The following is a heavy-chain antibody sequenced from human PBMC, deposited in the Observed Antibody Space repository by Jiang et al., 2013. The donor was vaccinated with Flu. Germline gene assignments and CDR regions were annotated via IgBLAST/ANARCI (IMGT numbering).Heavy chain of an antibody. CDR3: ASQQLGSWFGELLYVLR. Sequence: GPGLVKPSETLSLSCTVSGGSIISEKSYWGWIRQSPGKGLEWIGSIYYSGTTYYNPSLKSRVTISVDTSKKQFSLNLSSVTAADTAVYYCASQQLGSWFGELLYVLRGGQGTLVHRLL. J-gene: IGHJ4*02. V-gene: IGHV4-39*07. CDR1: GGSIISEKSY. D-gene: IGHD3-10*01. CDR2: IYYSGTT.